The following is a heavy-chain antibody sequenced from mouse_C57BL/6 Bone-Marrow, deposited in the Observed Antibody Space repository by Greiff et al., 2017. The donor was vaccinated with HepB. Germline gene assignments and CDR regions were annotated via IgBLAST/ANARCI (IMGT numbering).Heavy chain of an antibody. CDR2: INPSSGYT. V-gene: IGHV1-7*01. Sequence: QVQLQQSGAELAKPGASVKLSCKASGYTFTSYWMHWVKQRPGQGLEWIGYINPSSGYTKYNQKFKDKSTLTADKSSSTAYMQLSSLTYEDSAVYYCAREGTTVVDRNRFDDWGQGTLVTVSA. CDR1: GYTFTSYW. J-gene: IGHJ3*01. CDR3: AREGTTVVDRNRFDD. D-gene: IGHD1-1*01.